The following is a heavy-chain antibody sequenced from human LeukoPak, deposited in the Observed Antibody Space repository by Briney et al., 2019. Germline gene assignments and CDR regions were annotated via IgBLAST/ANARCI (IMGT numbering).Heavy chain of an antibody. Sequence: SGGSLRLSCAASGFTFSSYAMSWVRQAPGKGLEWVPAISGSGGSTYYADSVKGRFTISRDNSKNTLYLQMNSLRAEDTAVYYCAKVVAILPGSDAFDIWGQGTMVTVSS. J-gene: IGHJ3*02. D-gene: IGHD2-15*01. V-gene: IGHV3-23*01. CDR3: AKVVAILPGSDAFDI. CDR2: ISGSGGST. CDR1: GFTFSSYA.